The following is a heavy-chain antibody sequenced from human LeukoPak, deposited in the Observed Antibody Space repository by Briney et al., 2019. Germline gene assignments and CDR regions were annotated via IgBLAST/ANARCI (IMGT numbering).Heavy chain of an antibody. CDR1: GYTFTSYD. J-gene: IGHJ4*02. D-gene: IGHD2-2*01. Sequence: ASVKVSCKASGYTFTSYDINWVRQATGQGLEWMGWMNPNSGSTGYAQKFQGRVTMTRNTSISTAYMELSSLRSEDTTVYYCATTPRYCSSTSCPIDYWGQGTLVTVSS. V-gene: IGHV1-8*01. CDR3: ATTPRYCSSTSCPIDY. CDR2: MNPNSGST.